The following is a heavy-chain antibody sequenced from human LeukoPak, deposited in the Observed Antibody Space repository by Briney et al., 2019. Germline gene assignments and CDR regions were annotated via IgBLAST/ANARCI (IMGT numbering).Heavy chain of an antibody. CDR1: GYTFTSYG. V-gene: IGHV1-18*01. J-gene: IGHJ4*02. Sequence: ASVKVSCKASGYTFTSYGISWVRQAPGQGLEWMGWISAYNGNTNYAQKLQGRVTMTTDTSTSTAYMELRSLRSDDTAVYYCARVEYYYDSSGPGYWGQGTLVTVSS. D-gene: IGHD3-22*01. CDR2: ISAYNGNT. CDR3: ARVEYYYDSSGPGY.